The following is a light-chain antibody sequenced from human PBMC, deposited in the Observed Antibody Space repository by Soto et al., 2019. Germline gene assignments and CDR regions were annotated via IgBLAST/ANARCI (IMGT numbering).Light chain of an antibody. Sequence: IQMTQSPSTLSASVGDRVTIAFRASQSISSWLAWYQQRPGKAPKLLIHKASNLESGVPSRFSGSGSGTEFTLTISSLQPDDSATYYCQQYKRYSTFGQGTKVDI. CDR1: QSISSW. V-gene: IGKV1-5*03. CDR3: QQYKRYST. J-gene: IGKJ1*01. CDR2: KAS.